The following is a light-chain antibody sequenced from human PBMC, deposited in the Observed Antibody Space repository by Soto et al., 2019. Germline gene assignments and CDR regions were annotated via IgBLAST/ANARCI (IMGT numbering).Light chain of an antibody. Sequence: QSALTQPLSVSGSPGQSITISCTGTSSDVGGYNYVSWYQQHPGKAPKLMIYDVSNRPSGVSNRFSGSKSGNTASLTISGLQAEDEADYYCSSYTGSSTYVVFGGGTQLTVL. V-gene: IGLV2-14*01. CDR3: SSYTGSSTYVV. J-gene: IGLJ2*01. CDR2: DVS. CDR1: SSDVGGYNY.